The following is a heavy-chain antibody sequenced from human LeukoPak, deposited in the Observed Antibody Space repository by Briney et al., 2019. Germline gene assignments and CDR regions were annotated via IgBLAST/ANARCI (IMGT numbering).Heavy chain of an antibody. CDR2: IHYTGST. CDR3: ARVHYDSSGYYPDY. V-gene: IGHV4-59*12. D-gene: IGHD3-22*01. CDR1: GGSISSYY. J-gene: IGHJ4*02. Sequence: SETLSLTCTVSGGSISSYYWSWIRQPPRKGLEWIGYIHYTGSTNYNPSLKSRVTISVDTSKNQFSLKLSSVTAADTAVYYCARVHYDSSGYYPDYWGQGTLVTVSS.